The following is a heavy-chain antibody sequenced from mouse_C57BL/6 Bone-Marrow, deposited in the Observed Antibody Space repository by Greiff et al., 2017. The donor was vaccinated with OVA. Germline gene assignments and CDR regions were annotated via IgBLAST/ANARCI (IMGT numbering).Heavy chain of an antibody. CDR2: IDPETGGT. V-gene: IGHV1-15*01. Sequence: QVHVKQSGAELVRPGASVTLSCKASGYTFTDYEMHWVKQTPVHGLEWIGAIDPETGGTAYNQKFKGKAILTADKSSSTAYMELRSLTSEDSAVYYCTRPHRDAMDYWGQGTSVTVSS. J-gene: IGHJ4*01. CDR3: TRPHRDAMDY. CDR1: GYTFTDYE. D-gene: IGHD3-1*01.